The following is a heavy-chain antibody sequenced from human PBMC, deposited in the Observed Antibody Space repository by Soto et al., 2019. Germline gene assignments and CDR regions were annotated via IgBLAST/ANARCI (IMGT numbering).Heavy chain of an antibody. D-gene: IGHD3-22*01. V-gene: IGHV1-18*01. J-gene: IGHJ4*02. CDR2: ISAYNGNT. Sequence: ASVKVSCKASGYTFTSYGISWVRQAPGQGLERMGWISAYNGNTNYAQKLQGRVTMTTDTSTSTAYMELRSLRSDDTAVYYCARDVDYYDASSGYKGWEHWGQVTLVTVSS. CDR1: GYTFTSYG. CDR3: ARDVDYYDASSGYKGWEH.